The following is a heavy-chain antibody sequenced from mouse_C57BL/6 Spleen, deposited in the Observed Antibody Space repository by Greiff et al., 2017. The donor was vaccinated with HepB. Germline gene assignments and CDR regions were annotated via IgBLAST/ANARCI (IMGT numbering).Heavy chain of an antibody. CDR3: ARNSPHYYGSSSWYFDV. CDR1: GYSITSGYY. J-gene: IGHJ1*03. Sequence: VQLKESGPGLVKPSQSLSLTCSVTGYSITSGYYWNWIRQFPGNKLEWMGYISYDGSNNYNPSLKNRISITRDTSKNQFFLKLNSVTTEDTATYYCARNSPHYYGSSSWYFDVWGTGTTVTVSS. CDR2: ISYDGSN. D-gene: IGHD1-1*01. V-gene: IGHV3-6*01.